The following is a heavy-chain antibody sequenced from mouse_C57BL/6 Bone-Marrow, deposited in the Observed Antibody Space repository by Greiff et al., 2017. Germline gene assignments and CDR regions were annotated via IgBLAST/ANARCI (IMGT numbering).Heavy chain of an antibody. CDR3: EREGYDYSYAMDY. CDR2: ISRGGSYT. Sequence: EVMLVASGGDLVKPGGSLKLSCAASGFTFSSYGMSWVRQPPDKRLEWVATISRGGSYTYYPDSVKGRFTISRDNAKNTLYLQMSSLKSEDTAMDYCEREGYDYSYAMDYWGQGTSVTVSS. CDR1: GFTFSSYG. D-gene: IGHD2-4*01. V-gene: IGHV5-6*02. J-gene: IGHJ4*01.